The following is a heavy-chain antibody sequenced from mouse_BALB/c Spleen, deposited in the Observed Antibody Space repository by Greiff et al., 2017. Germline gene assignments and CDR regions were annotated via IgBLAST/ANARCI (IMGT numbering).Heavy chain of an antibody. D-gene: IGHD4-1*01. CDR3: ARHLETGTGFAY. CDR1: GFTFSSYG. Sequence: EVMLVESGGDLVKPGGSLKLSCAASGFTFSSYGMSWVRQTPDKRLEWVATISSGGSYTYYPDSVKGRFTISRDNAKNTLYLQMSSLKSEDTAMYYCARHLETGTGFAYWGQGTLVTVSA. CDR2: ISSGGSYT. J-gene: IGHJ3*01. V-gene: IGHV5-6*01.